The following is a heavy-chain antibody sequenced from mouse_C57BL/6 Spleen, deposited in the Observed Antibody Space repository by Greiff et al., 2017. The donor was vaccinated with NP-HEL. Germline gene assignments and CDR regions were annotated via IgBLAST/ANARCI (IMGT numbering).Heavy chain of an antibody. J-gene: IGHJ4*01. D-gene: IGHD4-1*01. CDR2: ISDGGSYT. CDR1: GFTFSSYA. V-gene: IGHV5-4*03. CDR3: ARRLGGAMDY. Sequence: EVQRVESGGGLVKPGGSLKLSCAASGFTFSSYAMSWVRQTPEKRLEGVATISDGGSYTYYPDTVKGRFTISRDNAKNNLYLHMSHLKSEDTAMYYCARRLGGAMDYWGQGTSVTVSS.